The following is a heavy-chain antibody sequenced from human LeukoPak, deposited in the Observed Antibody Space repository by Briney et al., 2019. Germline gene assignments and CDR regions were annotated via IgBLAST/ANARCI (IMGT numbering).Heavy chain of an antibody. Sequence: GGSLRLSCAASGFTFSSYGMHWVRQAPGKGLEWVAVISYDGSNKYYADSVKGRFTISRDNSKNTLYLQMNSLRAEDTAVYYRAKDRRDWLLDPYHGMDVWGQGTTVTVSS. D-gene: IGHD3/OR15-3a*01. V-gene: IGHV3-30*18. CDR2: ISYDGSNK. CDR1: GFTFSSYG. CDR3: AKDRRDWLLDPYHGMDV. J-gene: IGHJ6*02.